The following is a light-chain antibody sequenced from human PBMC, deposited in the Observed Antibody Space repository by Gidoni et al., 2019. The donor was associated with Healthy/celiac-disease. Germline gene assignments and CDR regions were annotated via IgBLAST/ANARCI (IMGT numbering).Light chain of an antibody. CDR3: QQRSNWPPT. J-gene: IGKJ4*02. V-gene: IGKV3-11*01. CDR1: QRGSSY. CDR2: DAS. Sequence: EIVLTHSPATLSLSPGERATLSCRASQRGSSYLAWYQQKPGHAPRLRIYDASNRATGIPARFSGSGSGTDFTLTISSLEAEDFGVYYWQQRSNWPPTFGGGTKVESK.